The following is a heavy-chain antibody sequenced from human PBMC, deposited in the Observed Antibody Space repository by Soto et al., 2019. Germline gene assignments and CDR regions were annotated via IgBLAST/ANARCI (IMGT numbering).Heavy chain of an antibody. J-gene: IGHJ4*02. D-gene: IGHD5-18*01. Sequence: SETLSLTCTVSGGSISSGGYYWSWIRQHPGKGLEWIGYIYYSGSTYYNPSLKSRVTISVDTSKNQFSLKLSSVTAADTAVYYCARAGAAMVTHFDYWGQGTVVTVSS. CDR2: IYYSGST. CDR3: ARAGAAMVTHFDY. CDR1: GGSISSGGYY. V-gene: IGHV4-31*03.